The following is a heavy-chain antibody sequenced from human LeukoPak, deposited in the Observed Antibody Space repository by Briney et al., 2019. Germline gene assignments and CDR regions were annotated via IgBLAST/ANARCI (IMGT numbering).Heavy chain of an antibody. V-gene: IGHV4-59*01. D-gene: IGHD3-10*01. CDR1: GGSISSYY. CDR3: ARVGGFGDTRYYYMDV. Sequence: SETLSLTCTVSGGSISSYYWSWIRQPPGKGLEWIGFIFYSGTTNYNPSLKSRVTISVDTSKNQFSLKLSSVTAADTAVYYCARVGGFGDTRYYYMDVWGKGTTVTISS. J-gene: IGHJ6*03. CDR2: IFYSGTT.